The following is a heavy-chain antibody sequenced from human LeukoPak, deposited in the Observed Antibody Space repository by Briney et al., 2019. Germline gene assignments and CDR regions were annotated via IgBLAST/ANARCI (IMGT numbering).Heavy chain of an antibody. CDR3: ARDNGSGRFDP. D-gene: IGHD3-10*01. J-gene: IGHJ5*02. Sequence: SETLSLTCTVSGGSISSSSYYWGWIRQPPGKGLEWIGSIYYSGSTYYNPSLKSRVTISVDTSKNQFSLKLSSVTAADTAVYYCARDNGSGRFDPWGQGTLVTASS. CDR2: IYYSGST. V-gene: IGHV4-39*07. CDR1: GGSISSSSYY.